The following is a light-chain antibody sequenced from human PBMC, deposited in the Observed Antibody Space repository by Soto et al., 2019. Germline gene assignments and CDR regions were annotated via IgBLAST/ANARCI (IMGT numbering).Light chain of an antibody. Sequence: DIQMTQSPSTLSASVGDRVTITCRASQSISSWLAWYQQKPGKAPKLLSYKASSLESGVPSRFSGSGSGTECTLTISSLQPDAVATDFSQQYNSYSRTFGHGTKVEIK. CDR3: QQYNSYSRT. J-gene: IGKJ1*01. V-gene: IGKV1-5*03. CDR2: KAS. CDR1: QSISSW.